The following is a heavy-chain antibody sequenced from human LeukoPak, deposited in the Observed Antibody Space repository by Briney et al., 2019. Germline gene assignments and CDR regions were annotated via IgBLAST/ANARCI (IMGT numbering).Heavy chain of an antibody. CDR1: GYTFTSYY. CDR3: ARGYYDSSGYYYYYYYYMDV. D-gene: IGHD3-22*01. Sequence: ASVKVSCKASGYTFTSYYMHWVRQAPGQGLEWMGGIIPIFGTANYAQKFQGRVTITADKSTSTAYMELSSLRSEDTAVYYCARGYYDSSGYYYYYYYYMDVWGKGTTVTVSS. CDR2: IIPIFGTA. J-gene: IGHJ6*03. V-gene: IGHV1-69*06.